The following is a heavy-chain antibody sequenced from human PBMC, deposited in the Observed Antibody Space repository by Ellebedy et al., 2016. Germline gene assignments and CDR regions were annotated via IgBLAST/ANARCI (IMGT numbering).Heavy chain of an antibody. D-gene: IGHD3-10*01. Sequence: SETLSLTCTVSGGSISSSSYYRGWIRQPPGKGLEWIGIIYYSGTTYNNPSLKSRVTISIDTSKNQFSLKLSSVTAADTAVYYCVRQYGSGRWYFDYWGQGILVTVSS. CDR1: GGSISSSSYY. V-gene: IGHV4-39*01. J-gene: IGHJ4*02. CDR2: IYYSGTT. CDR3: VRQYGSGRWYFDY.